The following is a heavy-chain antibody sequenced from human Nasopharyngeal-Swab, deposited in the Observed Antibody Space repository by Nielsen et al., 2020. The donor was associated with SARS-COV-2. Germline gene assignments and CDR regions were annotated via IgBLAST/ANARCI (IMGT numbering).Heavy chain of an antibody. CDR1: GFTFSSYG. CDR2: ISYDGSNK. Sequence: SCAASGFTFSSYGMHWVRQAPGKGLEWVAVISYDGSNKYYADSVKGRFTISRDNFKNTLYLQMNSLRAEDTAVYYCAKDTSGWFLDYWGQGTLVTVSS. V-gene: IGHV3-30*18. J-gene: IGHJ4*02. D-gene: IGHD6-19*01. CDR3: AKDTSGWFLDY.